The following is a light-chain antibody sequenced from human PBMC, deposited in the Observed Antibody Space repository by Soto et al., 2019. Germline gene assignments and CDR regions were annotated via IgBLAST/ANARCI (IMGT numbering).Light chain of an antibody. V-gene: IGKV1-8*01. Sequence: AIRMTQSPSSLSASTGDRVTITCRASQGISSYLAWYQQKPVKAPKLLIYAASTLQSGVPSRFSGSGSGTDFTLTISCLQSEDFATYYCQQYYSYPQLTFGGGTKVEIK. CDR3: QQYYSYPQLT. CDR1: QGISSY. J-gene: IGKJ4*01. CDR2: AAS.